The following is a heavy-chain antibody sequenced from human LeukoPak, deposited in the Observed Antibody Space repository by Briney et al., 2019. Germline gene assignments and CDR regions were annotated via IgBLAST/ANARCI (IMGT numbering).Heavy chain of an antibody. V-gene: IGHV3-23*01. D-gene: IGHD3-10*01. J-gene: IGHJ4*02. Sequence: GGALRLSSAVSGYTFSSYAMSWVRQAPGKGLEWVSTLSGSGGSTYYADSVKGRFTISRDNSKNTLYLQMNSLRAEDTAIYYCAPYYYDSGRPLYRGQGTLVTVSS. CDR2: LSGSGGST. CDR3: APYYYDSGRPLY. CDR1: GYTFSSYA.